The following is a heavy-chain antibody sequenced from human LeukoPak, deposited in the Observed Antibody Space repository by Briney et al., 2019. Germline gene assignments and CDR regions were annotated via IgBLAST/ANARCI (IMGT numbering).Heavy chain of an antibody. Sequence: SETLSLTCTVSGGSISSYYWSWIRQPPGKGLEWIGYIYYSGSTNYNPSLKSRVTISVDTSKNQFSLKLSSVTAADTAVYYCARGITNRIFRSGYYILLGMDVWGQGTTVTVSS. CDR3: ARGITNRIFRSGYYILLGMDV. CDR2: IYYSGST. CDR1: GGSISSYY. V-gene: IGHV4-59*01. D-gene: IGHD3-3*01. J-gene: IGHJ6*02.